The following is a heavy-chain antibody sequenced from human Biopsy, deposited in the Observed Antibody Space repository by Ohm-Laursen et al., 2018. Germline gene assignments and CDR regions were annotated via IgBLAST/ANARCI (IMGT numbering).Heavy chain of an antibody. V-gene: IGHV1-24*01. J-gene: IGHJ4*02. CDR3: AADINVWNVNY. CDR2: FAPENGKT. D-gene: IGHD1-1*01. Sequence: ASVKASCKVSGYAATEFSMHWVRQAPGKGLEWMGGFAPENGKTIYAQKFQGRVTMTEDTSTDTAYMELSSLRSEDTAVYYCAADINVWNVNYWGQGTQVTVSS. CDR1: GYAATEFS.